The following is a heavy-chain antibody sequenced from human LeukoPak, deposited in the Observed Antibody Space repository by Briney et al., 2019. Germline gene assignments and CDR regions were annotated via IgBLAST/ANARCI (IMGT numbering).Heavy chain of an antibody. Sequence: SETLSLTCTVSGDSMNNYYWSWIRQPPGKGLEWIGNINYSGSTNSNPSLKSRATISVDMSRKHFFLDLSSVTAADTAVYYCARAVHYSGTSDQYTGGWYYFDFWDQGTLLTVSS. CDR2: INYSGST. V-gene: IGHV4-59*01. CDR1: GDSMNNYY. J-gene: IGHJ4*02. CDR3: ARAVHYSGTSDQYTGGWYYFDF. D-gene: IGHD3-10*01.